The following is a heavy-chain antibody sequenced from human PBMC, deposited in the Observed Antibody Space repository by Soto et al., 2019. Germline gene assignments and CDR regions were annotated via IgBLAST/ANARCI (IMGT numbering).Heavy chain of an antibody. D-gene: IGHD3-22*01. CDR1: GYLISSGYY. CDR3: ARDLGSGYDSYYFDY. CDR2: IDYSGKT. J-gene: IGHJ4*02. V-gene: IGHV4-38-2*02. Sequence: SETLSLTCSVSGYLISSGYYWGWVRQTPGKGLEWLGSIDYSGKTYKNPSLKSRVSASVDLSQNQFSLNLRSVTAADTAVYFCARDLGSGYDSYYFDYWGQGTMVTVYS.